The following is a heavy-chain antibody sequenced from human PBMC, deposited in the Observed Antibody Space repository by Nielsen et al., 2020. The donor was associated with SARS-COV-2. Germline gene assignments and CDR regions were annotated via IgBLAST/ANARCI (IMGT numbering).Heavy chain of an antibody. V-gene: IGHV3-11*01. Sequence: GGSLRLSCAATGFIFSDYYMTWIRQAPGKGLEWVSYISISSSTIRYADSVKGRFSISRDNTRNALFLQMNSLRAEDTAAYYCARKRAVGPTGYEDLWGQGTLVSVSS. CDR1: GFIFSDYY. J-gene: IGHJ5*02. CDR3: ARKRAVGPTGYEDL. CDR2: ISISSSTI. D-gene: IGHD3-3*01.